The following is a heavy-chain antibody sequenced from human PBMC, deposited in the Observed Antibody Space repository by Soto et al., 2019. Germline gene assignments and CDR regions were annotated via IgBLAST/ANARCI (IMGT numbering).Heavy chain of an antibody. J-gene: IGHJ4*02. Sequence: APVEVACRASGYSFTNYYTHWVRQAPGQGLEGMGIINPFGGDTNYAQKFQGRLTMTRDTSTSIVYMGLNSLRSDDTAIYYGARSPTPKSFFDYWGQGTLVTVSS. CDR1: GYSFTNYY. CDR3: ARSPTPKSFFDY. CDR2: INPFGGDT. V-gene: IGHV1-46*01. D-gene: IGHD4-4*01.